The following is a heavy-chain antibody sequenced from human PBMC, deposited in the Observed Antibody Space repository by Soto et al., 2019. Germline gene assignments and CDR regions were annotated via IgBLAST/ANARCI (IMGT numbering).Heavy chain of an antibody. CDR1: GFTFSSYA. J-gene: IGHJ4*02. D-gene: IGHD3-10*01. CDR2: IGVGGGDR. V-gene: IGHV3-23*01. Sequence: GGSLRLSCAASGFTFSSYAMSWVRQAPGKGLEWVSIIGVGGGDRYYPESVKGRFTISRDNSRDTLYLEMNSLRDEDTAVYYCARVRFGELVWGQGTLVTVPQ. CDR3: ARVRFGELV.